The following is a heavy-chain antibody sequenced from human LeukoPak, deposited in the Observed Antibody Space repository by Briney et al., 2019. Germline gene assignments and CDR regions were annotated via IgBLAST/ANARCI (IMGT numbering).Heavy chain of an antibody. CDR2: ISSSGSGGNT. CDR1: GVTLSNYA. CDR3: ARDRDLDH. J-gene: IGHJ4*02. V-gene: IGHV3-23*01. Sequence: GGSLRLSCVASGVTLSNYAMSWARQAPGKGLEWVSGISSSGSGGNTYYADSMKGRFTVSRDNSENTLYLHVNSLRTEDMARYYCARDRDLDHWGQGTLVTVSS.